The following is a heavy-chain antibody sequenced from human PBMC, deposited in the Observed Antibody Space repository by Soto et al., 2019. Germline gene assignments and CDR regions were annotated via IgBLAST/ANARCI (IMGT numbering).Heavy chain of an antibody. D-gene: IGHD6-13*01. CDR1: GFTFNSYA. J-gene: IGHJ5*02. Sequence: GGSLRLSCAASGFTFNSYAMNGVRQAPRQGLEWVSTISYSGHTTYYADSVKGRFTISRDNSNNTLYLQMDSLRGEDTAVYYCAKGAPLLAAGTWWFDPWGQGTLVTVSS. CDR2: ISYSGHTT. CDR3: AKGAPLLAAGTWWFDP. V-gene: IGHV3-23*01.